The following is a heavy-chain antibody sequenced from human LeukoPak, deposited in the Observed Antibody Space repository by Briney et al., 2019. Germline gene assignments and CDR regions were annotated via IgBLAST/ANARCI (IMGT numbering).Heavy chain of an antibody. CDR2: IIPILGIA. CDR1: GGTFSSYA. D-gene: IGHD3-10*01. J-gene: IGHJ4*02. Sequence: SVKVSCKASGGTFSSYAISWVRQAPGQGLEWMGRIIPILGIANYAQKFQGRVTITADKSTSTAYMELSSLRSEDTAVYYCARDGPAQMVDFDYWGQGTLVTVSS. V-gene: IGHV1-69*04. CDR3: ARDGPAQMVDFDY.